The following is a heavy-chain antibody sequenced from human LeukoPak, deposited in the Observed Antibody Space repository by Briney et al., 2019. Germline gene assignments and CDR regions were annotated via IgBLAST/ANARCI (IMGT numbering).Heavy chain of an antibody. CDR2: ITTNTGNP. CDR1: GYTFTSHS. Sequence: ASVKVSCTASGYTFTSHSINWLRQAPGQGLEWMGWITTNTGNPTYAQGFTGRFVFSLDTSVSTAYLQISSLKAEDTAVYYCARDASTIRFDYWGQGTLVTVSS. J-gene: IGHJ4*02. CDR3: ARDASTIRFDY. D-gene: IGHD5-24*01. V-gene: IGHV7-4-1*02.